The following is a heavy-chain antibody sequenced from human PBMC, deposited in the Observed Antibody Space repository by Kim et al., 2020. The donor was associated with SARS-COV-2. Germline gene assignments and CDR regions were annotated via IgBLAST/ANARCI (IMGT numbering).Heavy chain of an antibody. CDR1: GGSISSYY. CDR3: ARGYDYFDF. V-gene: IGHV4-4*07. Sequence: SETLSLTCTVSGGSISSYYWTWVRQPAGKGLEWIGRYYPSGSTDYNPSLKSRVTMSVDTSKNQFSLKLTSVTAADTAVYYCARGYDYFDFWGQGTLVTVSS. CDR2: YYPSGST. J-gene: IGHJ4*02. D-gene: IGHD3-16*01.